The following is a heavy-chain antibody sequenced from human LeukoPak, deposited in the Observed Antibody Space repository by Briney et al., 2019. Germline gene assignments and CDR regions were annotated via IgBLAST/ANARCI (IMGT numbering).Heavy chain of an antibody. D-gene: IGHD1-26*01. Sequence: ASVKVSCKASGYTFTSYGISWVRQAPGQGLEWMGWISAYNGNTNYAQKLQGRVTMTTDTSTSTAYMELRSLRSDDTAVYYCARAETRVGATPFDYWGQGTLVTVSS. CDR3: ARAETRVGATPFDY. CDR2: ISAYNGNT. CDR1: GYTFTSYG. J-gene: IGHJ4*02. V-gene: IGHV1-18*01.